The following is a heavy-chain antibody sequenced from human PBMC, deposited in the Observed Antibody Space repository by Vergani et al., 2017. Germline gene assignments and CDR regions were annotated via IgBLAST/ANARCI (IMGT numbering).Heavy chain of an antibody. J-gene: IGHJ1*01. Sequence: EVQLVESGGGLVQPGGSLRLSCAASGFTFSSYDMHWVRQATGKGLEWVSAIGTAGDTYYPGSVKGRFTISRDNSKNTLYLEMNSLRADDTAVYYCAKTFTGNPAEYFQHWGQGTLVTVSS. D-gene: IGHD1-14*01. V-gene: IGHV3-13*01. CDR2: IGTAGDT. CDR1: GFTFSSYD. CDR3: AKTFTGNPAEYFQH.